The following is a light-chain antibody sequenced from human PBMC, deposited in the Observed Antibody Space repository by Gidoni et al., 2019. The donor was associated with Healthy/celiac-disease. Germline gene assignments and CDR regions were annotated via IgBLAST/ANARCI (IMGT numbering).Light chain of an antibody. Sequence: IVLTQSPPTLSLSPGERATLSCRASQSVSSYLAWYQQKPGHAPRLLIYDASNRATGIPARFSGSGSGTDFTLTISSLEPEDFAVYYCQQRSNWPPGVTFGPGTKVDIK. J-gene: IGKJ3*01. CDR1: QSVSSY. CDR3: QQRSNWPPGVT. CDR2: DAS. V-gene: IGKV3-11*01.